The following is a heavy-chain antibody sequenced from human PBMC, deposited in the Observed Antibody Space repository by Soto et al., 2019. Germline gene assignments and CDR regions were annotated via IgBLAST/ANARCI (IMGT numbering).Heavy chain of an antibody. V-gene: IGHV4-59*01. CDR3: ARAASAMGPGEPFFDY. Sequence: SETLSLTCTVSGGSISSYYWSWIRQPPGKGLEWIGYIYYSGSTNYNPSLKSRVTISVDTSKNQFSLKLSSVTAADTAVYYCARAASAMGPGEPFFDYWGQGTLVTVSS. J-gene: IGHJ4*02. D-gene: IGHD5-18*01. CDR1: GGSISSYY. CDR2: IYYSGST.